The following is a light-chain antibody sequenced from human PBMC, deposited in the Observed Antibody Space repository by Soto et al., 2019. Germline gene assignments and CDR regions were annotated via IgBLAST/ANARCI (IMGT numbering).Light chain of an antibody. CDR2: AAS. Sequence: IQLTQSPSPLSASVGDRVTITCRASQGISSYLAWYQQKPGKAPNLLIYAASTLQSGVPSRFSGSGSGTDFTLTISSLQPEDFATYFCQQLKSYPRTFGQGTKVEIK. V-gene: IGKV1-9*01. CDR3: QQLKSYPRT. CDR1: QGISSY. J-gene: IGKJ1*01.